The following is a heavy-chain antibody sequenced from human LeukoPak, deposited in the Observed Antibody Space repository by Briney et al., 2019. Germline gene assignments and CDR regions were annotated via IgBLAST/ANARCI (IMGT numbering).Heavy chain of an antibody. Sequence: GGSLRLSCAASGFTFSSYAMSWVRQAPGKGLEYVSVISGSGGSTHYRDSVKGRFTISRDNSKNTLYLQMNSLRVEDTAVYYCAKDIRSSGWSKYSDYWGQGTLVTVSS. CDR1: GFTFSSYA. CDR3: AKDIRSSGWSKYSDY. CDR2: ISGSGGST. V-gene: IGHV3-23*01. D-gene: IGHD6-19*01. J-gene: IGHJ4*02.